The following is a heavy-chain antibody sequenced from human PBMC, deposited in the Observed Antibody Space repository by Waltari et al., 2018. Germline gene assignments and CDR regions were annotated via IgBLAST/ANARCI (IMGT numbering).Heavy chain of an antibody. J-gene: IGHJ4*02. D-gene: IGHD2-15*01. V-gene: IGHV3-53*01. CDR3: ARGSKGYCSGGSCPTRLDY. CDR2: MYSGGST. Sequence: EEQLVESGGGLIQPGGSLRLSCAASGFTVSSNYMSWVRQAPGTGLEWVSVMYSGGSTYYADSVKGRFTISRDNSKNTLYLQMNSLRAEDTAVYYCARGSKGYCSGGSCPTRLDYWGQGTLVTVSS. CDR1: GFTVSSNY.